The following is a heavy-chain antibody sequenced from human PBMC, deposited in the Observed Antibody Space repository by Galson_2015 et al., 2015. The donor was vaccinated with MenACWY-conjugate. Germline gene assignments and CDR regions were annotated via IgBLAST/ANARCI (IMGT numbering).Heavy chain of an antibody. Sequence: QAPGQGLEWMGWINVGSGNTRSSQKFQDRVTITTDTSATTAYMELSSLRSADTALYYCAKLHGDIWAGYHADWYFDLWGRGTLVTVSS. CDR3: AKLHGDIWAGYHADWYFDL. V-gene: IGHV1-3*01. CDR2: INVGSGNT. D-gene: IGHD3-9*01. J-gene: IGHJ2*01.